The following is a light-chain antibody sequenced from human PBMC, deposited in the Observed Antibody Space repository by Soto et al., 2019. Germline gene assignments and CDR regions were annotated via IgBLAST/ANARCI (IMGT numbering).Light chain of an antibody. Sequence: DLPMTQSPSSLSASVGARVSITCQASQDIRTSLSWFQHKPGRAPKLLIYGASYLETGVPSRFRGSGSGTDFTFTITSLQPEDIATYYCQHYNNLPPFTFGPGTIVEIK. CDR1: QDIRTS. CDR3: QHYNNLPPFT. J-gene: IGKJ3*01. CDR2: GAS. V-gene: IGKV1-33*01.